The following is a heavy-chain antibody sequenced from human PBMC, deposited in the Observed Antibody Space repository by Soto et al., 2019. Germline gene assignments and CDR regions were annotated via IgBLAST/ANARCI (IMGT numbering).Heavy chain of an antibody. D-gene: IGHD5-12*01. Sequence: SETLSLTCAVYGGSFSGYYWSWIRQPPGKGLEWIGEINHSGSTNYNPSLKSRVTISVDTSKNQFSLKLSSVTAADTAVYYCASVNVDMDVWGQGTTVTVSS. V-gene: IGHV4-34*09. CDR1: GGSFSGYY. CDR2: INHSGST. J-gene: IGHJ6*02. CDR3: ASVNVDMDV.